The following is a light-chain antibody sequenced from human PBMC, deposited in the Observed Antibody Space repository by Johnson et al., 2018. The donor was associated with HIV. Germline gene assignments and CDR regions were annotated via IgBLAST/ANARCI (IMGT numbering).Light chain of an antibody. J-gene: IGLJ1*01. Sequence: QSVLTQPPSVSAAPGQKVTISCSGTSSNIGNNYVSWYQQLPGLAPKLLIYDNDKRPSGIPDRFSGSKSGTSATLGITGLQTGDEADYYCGTWDSSLSIYVFGIGTKVTVL. CDR2: DND. CDR3: GTWDSSLSIYV. V-gene: IGLV1-51*01. CDR1: SSNIGNNY.